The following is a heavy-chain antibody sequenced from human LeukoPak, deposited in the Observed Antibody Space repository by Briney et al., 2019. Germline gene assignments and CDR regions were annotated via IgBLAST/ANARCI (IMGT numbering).Heavy chain of an antibody. CDR1: GYSISSGYY. D-gene: IGHD6-19*01. V-gene: IGHV4-38-2*02. CDR2: IYHSGST. CDR3: ARGPLFRDSSGWYGEGLDY. Sequence: SETLSLTCTVSGYSISSGYYWGWIRQPPGKGLEWIGSIYHSGSTYYNPSLRSRVTISVDTSKNQFSLKLSSVTAADTAVYYCARGPLFRDSSGWYGEGLDYWGQGTLVTVSS. J-gene: IGHJ4*02.